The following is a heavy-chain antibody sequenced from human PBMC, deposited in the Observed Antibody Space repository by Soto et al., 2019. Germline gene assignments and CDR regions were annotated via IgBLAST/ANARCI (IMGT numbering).Heavy chain of an antibody. J-gene: IGHJ3*02. D-gene: IGHD3-9*01. Sequence: EVQLLESGGGLVQPGGSLRLSCAASGFTFSSYAMSWVRQAPGKGLEWVSAISGSGGSTYYADSVKGRFTISRDNSKNTLYLQMNLLRAEDTAVYYCAKDRRYEILTGGNAFDIWGQGTMVTVSS. CDR1: GFTFSSYA. CDR3: AKDRRYEILTGGNAFDI. V-gene: IGHV3-23*01. CDR2: ISGSGGST.